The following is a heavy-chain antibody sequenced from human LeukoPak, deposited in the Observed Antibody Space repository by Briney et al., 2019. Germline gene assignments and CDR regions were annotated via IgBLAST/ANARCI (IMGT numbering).Heavy chain of an antibody. Sequence: SETLSLTCAVYGGSFSGYYWSWIRQPPGKGLEWIGEINHSGSTNYNPSLKSRVTISVDTSKNQFSLKLSSVTAADTAVYYCARGALDDRAARGYYFDYWGQGTLVTVSS. CDR1: GGSFSGYY. V-gene: IGHV4-34*01. J-gene: IGHJ4*02. CDR2: INHSGST. CDR3: ARGALDDRAARGYYFDY. D-gene: IGHD6-6*01.